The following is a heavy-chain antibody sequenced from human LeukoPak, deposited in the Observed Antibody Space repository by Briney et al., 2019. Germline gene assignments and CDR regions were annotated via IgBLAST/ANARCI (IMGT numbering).Heavy chain of an antibody. CDR3: AKVDRAYCSCTSCSFDY. CDR2: ISRTVDTI. Sequence: GGSVRLSSAASGFTCGTYSMNWVRQAPGKGLEWVAYISRTVDTIYYADSVKGRFTISRDHAKNSIYLQMNSLRAEDTAVYYCAKVDRAYCSCTSCSFDYWGQGTLVTVSS. CDR1: GFTCGTYS. D-gene: IGHD2-2*01. J-gene: IGHJ4*02. V-gene: IGHV3-48*01.